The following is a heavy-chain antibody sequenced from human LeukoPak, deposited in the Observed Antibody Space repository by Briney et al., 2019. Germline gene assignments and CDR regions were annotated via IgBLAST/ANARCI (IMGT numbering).Heavy chain of an antibody. D-gene: IGHD3-10*01. CDR3: AKDQTPYGSGSYSPIDY. CDR1: GFTFSSYA. CDR2: ISGSGGST. V-gene: IGHV3-23*01. Sequence: GGSLRLSCAASGFTFSSYAMNWVRQAPGKVLEWVSGISGSGGSTYYADSVKGRFTISRDNSKNTLYLQVNSLRAEDTALYYCAKDQTPYGSGSYSPIDYWGQGTLVTVSS. J-gene: IGHJ4*02.